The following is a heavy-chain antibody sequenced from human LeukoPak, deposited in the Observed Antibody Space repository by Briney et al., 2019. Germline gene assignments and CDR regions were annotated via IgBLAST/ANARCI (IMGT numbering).Heavy chain of an antibody. J-gene: IGHJ4*02. Sequence: SETLSLTCTVSGGSISSGDYYWSWIRQPPGKGLEWIGYIYYSGSTYYNPSLKSRVTISVDTSKNQFSLKLSSVTAADTAVYYCAGGVFWSGYRNFDYWGQGTLVTVSS. CDR1: GGSISSGDYY. CDR2: IYYSGST. CDR3: AGGVFWSGYRNFDY. V-gene: IGHV4-30-4*08. D-gene: IGHD3-3*01.